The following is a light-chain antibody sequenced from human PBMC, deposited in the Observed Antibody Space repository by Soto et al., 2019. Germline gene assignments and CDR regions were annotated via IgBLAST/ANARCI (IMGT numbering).Light chain of an antibody. Sequence: ETVLTQSPSTLSLSPGERATLSCRASQSVSTSLVWYQQKRGKAPRLLIYAASSRATGIPARFSGSGSGTDFTLTISSLEPEDFAVYYCQQRNNCTLTFGGGTKVEIK. J-gene: IGKJ4*01. V-gene: IGKV3-11*01. CDR1: QSVSTS. CDR3: QQRNNCTLT. CDR2: AAS.